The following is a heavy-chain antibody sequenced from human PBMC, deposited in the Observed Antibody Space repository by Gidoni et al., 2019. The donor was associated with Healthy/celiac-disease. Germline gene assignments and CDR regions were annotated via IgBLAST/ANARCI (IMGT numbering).Heavy chain of an antibody. V-gene: IGHV3-15*01. Sequence: EVQLVESGGGLVKPGGSLRLSCAASGFTFSNAWMSWVRQAPGKGLEWVGRSKSKTDGGTTDYAAPVKGRFTISRDDSKNTLYLQMNSLKTEDTAVYYCTTDGYSGSYPPDYWGQGTLVTVSS. J-gene: IGHJ4*02. CDR2: SKSKTDGGTT. D-gene: IGHD1-26*01. CDR3: TTDGYSGSYPPDY. CDR1: GFTFSNAW.